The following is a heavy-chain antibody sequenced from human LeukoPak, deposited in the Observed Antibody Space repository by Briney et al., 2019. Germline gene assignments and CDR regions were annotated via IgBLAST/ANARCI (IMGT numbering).Heavy chain of an antibody. J-gene: IGHJ4*02. Sequence: GGSLRLSCAVSGLPFSHNDMSWVRQARGKGLEWVANMKEDGSEIFYVDSVKGRFTISRDNAKNSLYLQMNNLRAEDTAVYYCARPRGCGSTRCNNFDYWGQGTLVTVSS. CDR2: MKEDGSEI. D-gene: IGHD2-2*01. CDR1: GLPFSHND. V-gene: IGHV3-7*01. CDR3: ARPRGCGSTRCNNFDY.